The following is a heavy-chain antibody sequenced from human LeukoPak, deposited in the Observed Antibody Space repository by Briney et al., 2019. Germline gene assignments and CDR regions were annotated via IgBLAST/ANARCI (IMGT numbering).Heavy chain of an antibody. Sequence: SETLSLTCTVSGYSISSGYYWSWIRQPAGKGLEWIGRIYATGNTNYSPSLWRRVTISVDTSKNQFSLRLHSVTAADTAIYYCARDRSYYSDTGTDYWGQGALVTVSS. D-gene: IGHD3-22*01. CDR3: ARDRSYYSDTGTDY. V-gene: IGHV4-61*02. CDR1: GYSISSGYY. CDR2: IYATGNT. J-gene: IGHJ4*02.